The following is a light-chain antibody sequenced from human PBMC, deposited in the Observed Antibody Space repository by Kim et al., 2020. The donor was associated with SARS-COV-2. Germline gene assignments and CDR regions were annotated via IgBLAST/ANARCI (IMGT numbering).Light chain of an antibody. V-gene: IGLV3-19*01. CDR2: GKN. Sequence: SSELTQDPAVSVALGQTVRITCQGDSLRTYYASWYQQKPGQAPVLVIYGKNNRPSGIPDRFSGSSSGNTASLTITGAQAEDEADYYCSSRDSFGNHLLYVFGTGTKVTVL. J-gene: IGLJ1*01. CDR1: SLRTYY. CDR3: SSRDSFGNHLLYV.